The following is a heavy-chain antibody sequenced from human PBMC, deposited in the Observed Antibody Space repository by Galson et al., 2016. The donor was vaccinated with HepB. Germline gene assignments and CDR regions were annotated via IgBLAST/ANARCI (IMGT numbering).Heavy chain of an antibody. Sequence: SLRLSCAASGFTFSNYAMGWVRQAPGKGLEWVAAVSGGGGSTYYADSVKGRFTISRDNSKNTVYLHMENMRAEDTAEYYCVTREWVKFEGRDFWGLGTLVTVSS. CDR3: VTREWVKFEGRDF. D-gene: IGHD3-16*01. V-gene: IGHV3-23*01. J-gene: IGHJ4*02. CDR2: VSGGGGST. CDR1: GFTFSNYA.